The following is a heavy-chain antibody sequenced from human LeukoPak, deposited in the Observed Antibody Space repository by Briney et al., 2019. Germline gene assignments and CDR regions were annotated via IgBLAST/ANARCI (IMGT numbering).Heavy chain of an antibody. CDR3: ARVQALRVVRCFDP. Sequence: ASVKVSCKASGYTFTDYYIHWVRQAPGQGLEWMGWINPNSGGTNYAQKFQGSVTMTRATSISTAYMDLSRLTSDDTAAYYCARVQALRVVRCFDPWGQGTLVTVSS. D-gene: IGHD4-17*01. J-gene: IGHJ5*02. CDR1: GYTFTDYY. V-gene: IGHV1-2*02. CDR2: INPNSGGT.